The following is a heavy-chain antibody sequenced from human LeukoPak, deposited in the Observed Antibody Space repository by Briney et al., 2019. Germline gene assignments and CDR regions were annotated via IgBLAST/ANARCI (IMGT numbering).Heavy chain of an antibody. CDR1: GFTFSDYV. V-gene: IGHV3-30-3*01. J-gene: IGHJ4*02. D-gene: IGHD6-13*01. CDR3: AIIPRAAAGPSARSPFHY. Sequence: GGSLRLSCVASGFTFSDYVIHWVRQAPGKGLEWVAVISFDLNSKYYSDSVKGRFTISRDNSKNTVYLQMNSLRAEDTAVYYCAIIPRAAAGPSARSPFHYWGQGTLVTVSS. CDR2: ISFDLNSK.